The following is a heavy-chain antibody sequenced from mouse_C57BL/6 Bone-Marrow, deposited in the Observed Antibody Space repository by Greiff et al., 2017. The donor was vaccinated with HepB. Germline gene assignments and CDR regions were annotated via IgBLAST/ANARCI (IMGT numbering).Heavy chain of an antibody. D-gene: IGHD2-3*01. V-gene: IGHV14-4*01. CDR3: TPMVTPWFAY. Sequence: VQLQQSGAELVRPGASVKLSCTASGFNIKDDYMHWVKQRPEQGLEWIGWIDPENGDTEYASKFQGKATITADTSSNTAYLQLSSLTSEDTAVYYWTPMVTPWFAYWGQGTRVTVSA. CDR2: IDPENGDT. J-gene: IGHJ3*01. CDR1: GFNIKDDY.